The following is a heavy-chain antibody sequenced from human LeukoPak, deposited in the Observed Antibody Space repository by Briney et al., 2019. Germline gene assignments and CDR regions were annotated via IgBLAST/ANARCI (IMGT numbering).Heavy chain of an antibody. CDR2: ISSSGSYT. CDR1: GFTFSDYY. CDR3: VRGGFCTGTSCSPSAPAPYYYYGMDV. Sequence: TGGSLRLSCAASGFTFSDYYMSWIRQAPGKGLEWVSYISSSGSYTSYADSVKGRFTISRDNAKNSLYLQMNSLRAEDTAVYYCVRGGFCTGTSCSPSAPAPYYYYGMDVWGQGTTVTVSS. V-gene: IGHV3-11*06. D-gene: IGHD2-2*01. J-gene: IGHJ6*02.